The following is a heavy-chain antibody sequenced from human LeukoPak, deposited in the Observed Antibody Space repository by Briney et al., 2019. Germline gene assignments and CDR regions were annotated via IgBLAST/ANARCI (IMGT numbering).Heavy chain of an antibody. CDR3: ARNYVYSSSWYNWFDP. CDR2: IIPIFGTA. Sequence: ASVKVSCKASGGTFSSYAISWVRQAPGQGLEWMGKIIPIFGTANYAQKFQGRVTITTDESTSTAYVELSSLRSEDTAVYYCARNYVYSSSWYNWFDPWGQGTLVTVSS. V-gene: IGHV1-69*05. CDR1: GGTFSSYA. D-gene: IGHD6-13*01. J-gene: IGHJ5*02.